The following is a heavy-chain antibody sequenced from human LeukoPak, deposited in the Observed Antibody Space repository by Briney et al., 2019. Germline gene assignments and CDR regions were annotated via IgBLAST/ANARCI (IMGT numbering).Heavy chain of an antibody. Sequence: PSATLSLTCTVSGGSISSYYWSWIRQPPGKGLEWIWYVYYSGCTNYNPSLKSRVTISGDTSKNQFSLKLSSVTAADTAVYYCARNRGYCSSTSCYAWGRYCFDYWGQGTLVTVSS. CDR3: ARNRGYCSSTSCYAWGRYCFDY. D-gene: IGHD2-2*01. J-gene: IGHJ4*02. CDR1: GGSISSYY. CDR2: VYYSGCT. V-gene: IGHV4-59*07.